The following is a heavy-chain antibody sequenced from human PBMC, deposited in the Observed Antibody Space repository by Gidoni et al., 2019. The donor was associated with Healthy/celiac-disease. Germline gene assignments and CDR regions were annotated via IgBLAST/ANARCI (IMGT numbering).Heavy chain of an antibody. Sequence: QVQLQQWGAGLLKPSETLSLTCAVYGGSFSGYYWSWIRQPPGKGLEWIGEINHSGSTNYNPSLKSRVTISVDTSKNQFSLKLSSVTAADTAVYYCARGYYDSSRGYYFDYWGQGTLVTVSS. CDR1: GGSFSGYY. CDR3: ARGYYDSSRGYYFDY. J-gene: IGHJ4*02. V-gene: IGHV4-34*01. CDR2: INHSGST. D-gene: IGHD3-22*01.